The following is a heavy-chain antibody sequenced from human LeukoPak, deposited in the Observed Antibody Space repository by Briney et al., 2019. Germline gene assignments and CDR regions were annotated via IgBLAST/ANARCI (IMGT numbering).Heavy chain of an antibody. CDR2: INTNTGNL. J-gene: IGHJ3*02. Sequence: ASVKVSCKASGNTLTSYAVNWVRQAPGQGLEWMGWINTNTGNLTYAQGFTGRFVFSLDTSVTTAYLQIRSLKAEDTAVYYCASPDNNSGYGFDAFDIWGQGTMVTVSS. V-gene: IGHV7-4-1*02. CDR3: ASPDNNSGYGFDAFDI. CDR1: GNTLTSYA. D-gene: IGHD3-22*01.